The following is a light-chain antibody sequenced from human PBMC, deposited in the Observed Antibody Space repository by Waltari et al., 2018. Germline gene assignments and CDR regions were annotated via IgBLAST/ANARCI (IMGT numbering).Light chain of an antibody. V-gene: IGLV3-21*02. CDR2: DNN. CDR3: QVWDSNSDHQV. CDR1: DIGSKS. J-gene: IGLJ1*01. Sequence: SYVLSQPPSVSVAPGQTAMITCGGNDIGSKSVHWYQQKPGQAPVLVVFDNNNRPSGIPERCSGSSSGNTATLTISSVDAGDEADYYCQVWDSNSDHQVFGTGTKVTAL.